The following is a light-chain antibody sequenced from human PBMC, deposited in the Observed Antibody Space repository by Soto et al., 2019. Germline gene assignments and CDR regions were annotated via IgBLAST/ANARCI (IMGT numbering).Light chain of an antibody. Sequence: QAVVTQEPSLTVSPGGTVTLTCGSSTGDVTSGQYAYWFQQKPGQAPRTMIFDTRNKHSWIPARFSGSLLGGKAALTLLGAQPEDEADYYCLLSYDRAWVFGGGTKLTVL. CDR3: LLSYDRAWV. CDR1: TGDVTSGQY. V-gene: IGLV7-46*02. J-gene: IGLJ3*02. CDR2: DTR.